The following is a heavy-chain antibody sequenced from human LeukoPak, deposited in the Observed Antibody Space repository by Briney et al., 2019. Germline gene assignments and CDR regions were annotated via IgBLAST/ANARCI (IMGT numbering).Heavy chain of an antibody. CDR3: ARAGYGSGIPFDY. CDR2: IYYSGST. J-gene: IGHJ4*02. CDR1: GGSVSSGSYY. D-gene: IGHD3-10*01. V-gene: IGHV4-61*01. Sequence: PSETLSLTCTVSGGSVSSGSYYWSWIRQPPGKGLEWIGYIYYSGSTNYNPSLKSRVTISVDTSKNQFSLKLSSVTAADTAVYYCARAGYGSGIPFDYWGQGTLVTVSS.